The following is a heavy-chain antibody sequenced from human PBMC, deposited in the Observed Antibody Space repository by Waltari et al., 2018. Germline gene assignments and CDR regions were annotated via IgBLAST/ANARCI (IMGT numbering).Heavy chain of an antibody. Sequence: QVQLVQSGAEVKKPGASVKVSCKASGYTFTSYAMHWVRQAPGQRLEWMGWINAGNGNTKYSQKFQGRVTMTRDTSASTAYMELSSLRSEDTAVYYCARFRPKAPIDYWGQGTLVTVSS. V-gene: IGHV1-3*01. J-gene: IGHJ4*02. CDR2: INAGNGNT. CDR3: ARFRPKAPIDY. CDR1: GYTFTSYA. D-gene: IGHD6-6*01.